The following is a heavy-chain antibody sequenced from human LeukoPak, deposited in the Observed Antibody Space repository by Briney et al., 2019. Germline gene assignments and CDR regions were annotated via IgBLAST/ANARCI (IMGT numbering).Heavy chain of an antibody. D-gene: IGHD3-3*01. Sequence: SETLSLTCAVYGGSFSGYYWSWIRQPPGKGLEWIGEINHSGSTNYNPSLKSRVTISVDSSKDQFSLKLGSVTAADTAVYYCARSIFGDPWFDTWGPGNLGTVSS. CDR2: INHSGST. CDR1: GGSFSGYY. CDR3: ARSIFGDPWFDT. V-gene: IGHV4-34*01. J-gene: IGHJ5*01.